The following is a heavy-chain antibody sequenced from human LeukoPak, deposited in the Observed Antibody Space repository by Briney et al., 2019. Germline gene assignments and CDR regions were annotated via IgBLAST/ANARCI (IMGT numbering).Heavy chain of an antibody. J-gene: IGHJ4*02. CDR2: IHYSGST. CDR3: ATFAGAGGYFDY. V-gene: IGHV4-59*08. Sequence: SETLSLTCTVSGGSISSYYWSWIRQPPGKGLEWIGYIHYSGSTNYNPSLKSRVTISVDTSKNQFSLKLSSVTAADTAVYYCATFAGAGGYFDYWGQGTLVTVSS. D-gene: IGHD6-19*01. CDR1: GGSISSYY.